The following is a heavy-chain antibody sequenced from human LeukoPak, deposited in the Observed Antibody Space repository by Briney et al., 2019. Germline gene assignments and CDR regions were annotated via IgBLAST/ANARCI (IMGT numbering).Heavy chain of an antibody. CDR3: ARAYCSGGSCYPGAFDY. D-gene: IGHD2-15*01. CDR1: GYSISSGYY. CDR2: IYHSGST. J-gene: IGHJ4*02. Sequence: PSETPSLTCAVSGYSISSGYYWGWIRQPPGKGLEWIGSIYHSGSTYYNPSLKSRVTISVDTSKNQFSLKLSSVTAADTAVYYCARAYCSGGSCYPGAFDYWGQGTLVTVSS. V-gene: IGHV4-38-2*01.